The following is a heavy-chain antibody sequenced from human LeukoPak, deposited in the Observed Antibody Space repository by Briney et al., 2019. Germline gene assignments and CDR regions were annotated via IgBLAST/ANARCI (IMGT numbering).Heavy chain of an antibody. CDR2: IYYSGST. V-gene: IGHV4-39*01. CDR1: GGSISSSSYY. Sequence: SETLSLTCTVSGGSISSSSYYWGWIRQPPGKGLEWIGSIYYSGSTYYNPSLKSRVTISVDTSKNQFSLKLSSVTAADTAVYYCARSNSLTTYYYGSGSPHYFQHWGQGTLVTVSS. D-gene: IGHD3-10*01. CDR3: ARSNSLTTYYYGSGSPHYFQH. J-gene: IGHJ1*01.